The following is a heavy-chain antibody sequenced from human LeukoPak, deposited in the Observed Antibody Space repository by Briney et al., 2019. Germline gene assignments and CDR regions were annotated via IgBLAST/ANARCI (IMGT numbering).Heavy chain of an antibody. CDR3: AKDPYGTRYFDY. V-gene: IGHV3-23*01. J-gene: IGHJ4*02. CDR1: GFTFSSHA. D-gene: IGHD2-2*01. Sequence: GGSLRLSCAASGFTFSSHALSWVRQAPGKGLEWVASLSGSGYNTYYADSVKGRFTISRDNSKNTVYLQMNSLRAEDTAVYYCAKDPYGTRYFDYWGQGTLVTVSS. CDR2: LSGSGYNT.